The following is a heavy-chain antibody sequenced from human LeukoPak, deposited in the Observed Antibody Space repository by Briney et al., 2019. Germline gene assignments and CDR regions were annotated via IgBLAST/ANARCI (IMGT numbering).Heavy chain of an antibody. CDR3: ARRSYYFDY. CDR1: GYTFTGYY. CDR2: INPNSGGT. J-gene: IGHJ4*02. Sequence: GASVKVSCKSSGYTFTGYYMHWVRQAPGQGLEWMGWINPNSGGTNYAQKFQGRVTMTRDTSTSTAYMELRSLRSDDTAVYYCARRSYYFDYWGQGTLVTVSS. D-gene: IGHD1-26*01. V-gene: IGHV1-2*02.